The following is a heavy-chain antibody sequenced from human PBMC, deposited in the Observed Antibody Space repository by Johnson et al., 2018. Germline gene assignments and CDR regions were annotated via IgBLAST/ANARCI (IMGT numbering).Heavy chain of an antibody. CDR1: GLTFSSHS. V-gene: IGHV3-48*02. CDR3: ARGLSYKTD. Sequence: VQLVESGGGLVRPGGSLRLSCEASGLTFSSHSLNWVRQAPGKGLEWVSYISWGTKVIYYADSVKGRFTVSREDAKDSLYLQMNSLREDDTAVYYCARGLSYKTDWGQGTLVTVSS. CDR2: ISWGTKVI. J-gene: IGHJ1*01. D-gene: IGHD3-16*02.